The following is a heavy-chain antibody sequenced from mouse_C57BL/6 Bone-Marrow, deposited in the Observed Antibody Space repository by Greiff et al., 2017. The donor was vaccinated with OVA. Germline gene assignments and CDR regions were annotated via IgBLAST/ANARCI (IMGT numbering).Heavy chain of an antibody. Sequence: VQLQQSGAELVKPGASVKLSCKASGYTFTSYWMHWVKQRPGQGLEWIGMIHPNSGSTNYNEKFKSKATLTVDKSSSTAYMQLSSLTSEDSAVYYCARERIYYGDYWGQGTTLTVSS. V-gene: IGHV1-64*01. D-gene: IGHD2-1*01. CDR3: ARERIYYGDY. J-gene: IGHJ2*01. CDR1: GYTFTSYW. CDR2: IHPNSGST.